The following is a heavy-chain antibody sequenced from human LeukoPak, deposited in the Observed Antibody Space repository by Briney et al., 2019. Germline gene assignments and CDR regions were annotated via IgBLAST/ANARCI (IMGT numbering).Heavy chain of an antibody. CDR3: ARDPIYTFDGPEYFQH. Sequence: PSETLSLTCAVSGGSISSSNWWSWVRQPPGKGLEWIGEIYHSGSTNYNPSLKSRVTISVDKSKNQFSLKLSSVTAADTAVYYCARDPIYTFDGPEYFQHWGQGTLVTVSS. D-gene: IGHD2-2*02. V-gene: IGHV4-4*02. CDR1: GGSISSSNW. J-gene: IGHJ1*01. CDR2: IYHSGST.